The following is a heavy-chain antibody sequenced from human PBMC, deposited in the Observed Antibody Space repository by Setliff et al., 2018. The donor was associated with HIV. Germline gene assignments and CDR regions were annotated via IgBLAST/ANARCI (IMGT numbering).Heavy chain of an antibody. CDR2: INPSGGST. CDR1: GYTFTNYY. J-gene: IGHJ6*03. CDR3: ARDAFDYTAYYYSYMDV. Sequence: ASVKVSCKASGYTFTNYYIHWVRQAPGQGLEWMGIINPSGGSTTYAQKFRGRVTMTRDTSTSTVYMELSSLRSEDTAVYYCARDAFDYTAYYYSYMDVWGKGTTVTAP. D-gene: IGHD4-4*01. V-gene: IGHV1-46*01.